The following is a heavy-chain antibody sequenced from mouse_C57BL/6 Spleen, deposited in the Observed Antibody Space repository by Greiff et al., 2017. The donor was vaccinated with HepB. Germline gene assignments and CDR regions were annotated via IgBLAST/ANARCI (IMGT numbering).Heavy chain of an antibody. V-gene: IGHV1-64*01. CDR3: ARSHDGYPFAY. Sequence: VQLQQPGAELVKPGASVKLSCKASGYTFTSYWMHWVKQRPGQGLEWIGMIHPNSGSTNYNEKFKSKPTLTVDKSSSTAYMQLSSLTSEDSAVYYCARSHDGYPFAYWGQGTLVTVSA. CDR1: GYTFTSYW. J-gene: IGHJ3*01. CDR2: IHPNSGST. D-gene: IGHD2-3*01.